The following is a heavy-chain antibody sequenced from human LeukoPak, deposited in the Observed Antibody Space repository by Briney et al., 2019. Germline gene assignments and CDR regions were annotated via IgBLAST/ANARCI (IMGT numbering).Heavy chain of an antibody. CDR3: VREPYPSGAYNFDH. V-gene: IGHV3-48*03. Sequence: PGGSLRLSCIASGFTFSNYNMNWVRQAPGKGLEWVSSIVSGGNTIYYADSVKGRFTISRDNAKSSLFLQMNSLRAEDTAIYYCVREPYPSGAYNFDHCGPGTLVIVSS. J-gene: IGHJ4*02. CDR2: IVSGGNTI. D-gene: IGHD3-10*01. CDR1: GFTFSNYN.